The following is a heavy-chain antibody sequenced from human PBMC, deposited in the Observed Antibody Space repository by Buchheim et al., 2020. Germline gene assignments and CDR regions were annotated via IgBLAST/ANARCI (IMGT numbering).Heavy chain of an antibody. D-gene: IGHD1-14*01. V-gene: IGHV3-74*01. CDR2: IKTDESTT. CDR1: GFTFSTYW. J-gene: IGHJ4*02. Sequence: EVQLVESGGGLVQPGGSLRLSCAASGFTFSTYWMYWVRQAPGKGLVWVSLIKTDESTTPHADSVQGRFTISRDNAKNTLYLQMNSLSAEDTAVYYCARGGASGSLDYWGQGTL. CDR3: ARGGASGSLDY.